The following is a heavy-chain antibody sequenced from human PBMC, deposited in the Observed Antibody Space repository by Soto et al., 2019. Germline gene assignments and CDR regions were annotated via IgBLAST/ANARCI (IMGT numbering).Heavy chain of an antibody. Sequence: GGSLRLSCVASGFTLSNYGMHWVRQAPGKGLEWIALIWYEGTTKYSTDSMKGRFSISRDQSKSTLYLQVNSLRAEDTAVYYCARGAINYYYEDVWGQGTTVPVSS. CDR3: ARGAINYYYEDV. CDR1: GFTLSNYG. V-gene: IGHV3-33*01. J-gene: IGHJ6*03. CDR2: IWYEGTTK.